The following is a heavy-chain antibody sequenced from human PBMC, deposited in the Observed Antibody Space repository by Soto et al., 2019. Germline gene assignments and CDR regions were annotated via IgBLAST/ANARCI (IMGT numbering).Heavy chain of an antibody. CDR2: ISYTGST. CDR1: GDSISSDFNY. CDR3: VSRRQPNAHSF. D-gene: IGHD1-1*01. Sequence: QLQLQESGPGLVKPSETLSLSCTVSGDSISSDFNYWGWIRQPPGKGLEWIGSISYTGSTYYNLSLESRVTISVDTGNKHCSLKLSSVTAADTAVYYCVSRRQPNAHSFWGQGSQVTDSS. J-gene: IGHJ4*02. V-gene: IGHV4-39*01.